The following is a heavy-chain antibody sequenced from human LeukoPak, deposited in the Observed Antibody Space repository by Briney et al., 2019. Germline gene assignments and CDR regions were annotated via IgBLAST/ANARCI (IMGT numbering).Heavy chain of an antibody. D-gene: IGHD2-15*01. CDR3: ARLGWGNYFDY. V-gene: IGHV3-48*03. Sequence: GGSLRLSCVVSGFPFISYEMNWVRQAPGKGLEWVSYISSGGTTIYYADSVKGRFSISRDNAKNSLYLQMNSLRAQDTAVYYRARLGWGNYFDYWGQGTLVTVSS. CDR1: GFPFISYE. CDR2: ISSGGTTI. J-gene: IGHJ4*02.